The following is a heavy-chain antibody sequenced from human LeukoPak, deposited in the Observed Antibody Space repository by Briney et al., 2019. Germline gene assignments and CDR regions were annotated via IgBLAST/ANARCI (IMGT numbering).Heavy chain of an antibody. CDR2: IWYDGSNK. CDR1: GFTVSSNY. V-gene: IGHV3-33*08. D-gene: IGHD2-15*01. J-gene: IGHJ3*02. Sequence: QSGGSLRLSCAASGFTVSSNYMSWVRQAPGKGLEWVAVIWYDGSNKYYADSVKGRFTISRDNSKNTLYLQMNSLRAEDTAVYYCARESRSVAFVIWGQGTMVTVSS. CDR3: ARESRSVAFVI.